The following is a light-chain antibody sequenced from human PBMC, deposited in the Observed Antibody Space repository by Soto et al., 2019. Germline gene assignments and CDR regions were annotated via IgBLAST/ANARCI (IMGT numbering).Light chain of an antibody. J-gene: IGLJ2*01. CDR1: SSDVGGYKY. CDR3: CSYAGSYTFV. V-gene: IGLV2-11*01. CDR2: DVS. Sequence: QSALTQPRSVSGSPGQSVTISCTGTSSDVGGYKYVSWYQQHAGKAPKLMMYDVSKRPSGVPDRFSGSKSGNTASLTISGLRAEDEADYYCCSYAGSYTFVFGGGTKVTVL.